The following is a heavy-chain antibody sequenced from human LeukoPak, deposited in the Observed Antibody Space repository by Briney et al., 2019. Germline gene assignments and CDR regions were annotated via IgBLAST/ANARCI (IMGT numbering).Heavy chain of an antibody. Sequence: GGSLRLSCAASGFTFSSYAMSWVRQAPGKGLEWVSAISGSGGSTYYADSVKGRFTISRDNAKNSLYLQMNSLRAEDTAVYYCARDHSSSWSNDAFDIWGQGTMVTVSS. V-gene: IGHV3-23*01. CDR1: GFTFSSYA. CDR3: ARDHSSSWSNDAFDI. CDR2: ISGSGGST. J-gene: IGHJ3*02. D-gene: IGHD6-13*01.